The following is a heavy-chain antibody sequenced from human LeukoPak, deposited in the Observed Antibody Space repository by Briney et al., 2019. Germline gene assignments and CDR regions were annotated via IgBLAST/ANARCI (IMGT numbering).Heavy chain of an antibody. V-gene: IGHV3-53*01. CDR2: IYSGGST. D-gene: IGHD4-17*01. Sequence: PGGSLRLSCAASGFTVSSNYMSWVRQAPGKGLEWVSVIYSGGSTYYEDSVKGRFTISRDNYKNTLYLQMNRLRDEDTAVYYCVRGDYGDYTLFDYWGQGTLVTVSS. CDR1: GFTVSSNY. CDR3: VRGDYGDYTLFDY. J-gene: IGHJ4*02.